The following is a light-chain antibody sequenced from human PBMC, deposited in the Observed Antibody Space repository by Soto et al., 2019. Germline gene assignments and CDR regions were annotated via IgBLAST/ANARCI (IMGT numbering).Light chain of an antibody. CDR1: SSDVGGSAY. Sequence: QSALTQPASVSGSPGQSITISCTGASSDVGGSAYVSWYQQFPGNVPRLLIYKVTNRPPGVSYRFSGSKYGNTASLTISGLQAEDEADYFCTSSPTGSLYVFGTGPKVTVL. J-gene: IGLJ1*01. V-gene: IGLV2-14*01. CDR3: TSSPTGSLYV. CDR2: KVT.